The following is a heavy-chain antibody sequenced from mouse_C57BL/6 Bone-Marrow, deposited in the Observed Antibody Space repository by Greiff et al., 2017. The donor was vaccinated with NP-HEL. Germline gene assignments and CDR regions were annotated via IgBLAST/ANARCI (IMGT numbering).Heavy chain of an antibody. Sequence: VKLVESGAELARPGASVKLSCKASGYTFTSYAISWVKQRTGQGLEWIGEIYPRSGNTYYNEKFKGKATLTADKSSSTAYMELRSLTSEDSAVYFCAREGAWFAYWGQGTLVTVSA. CDR2: IYPRSGNT. CDR1: GYTFTSYA. J-gene: IGHJ3*01. V-gene: IGHV1-81*01. CDR3: AREGAWFAY.